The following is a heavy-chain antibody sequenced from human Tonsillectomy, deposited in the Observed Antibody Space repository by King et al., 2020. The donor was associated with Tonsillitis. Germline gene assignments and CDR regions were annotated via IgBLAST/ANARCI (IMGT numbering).Heavy chain of an antibody. CDR2: IFYSGST. CDR3: AREVYSSGWYGFED. CDR1: GGSVSSGASY. V-gene: IGHV4-61*08. J-gene: IGHJ4*02. D-gene: IGHD6-19*01. Sequence: VQLQESGPGLVKPSETLSLTCTVSGGSVSSGASYWRWIRQPPAKGLEWIGYIFYSGSTNYNPSLKSRVTISVDTSKNQFSLKLSSVTAADTAVYYCAREVYSSGWYGFEDWGQGALGTGSS.